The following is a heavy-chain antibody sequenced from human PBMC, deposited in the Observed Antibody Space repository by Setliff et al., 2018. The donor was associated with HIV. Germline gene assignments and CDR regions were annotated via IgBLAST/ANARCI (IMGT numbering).Heavy chain of an antibody. J-gene: IGHJ5*02. D-gene: IGHD3-16*01. V-gene: IGHV1-2*02. CDR2: INPNSGGT. CDR1: GYTFDAKY. Sequence: ASVKVSCKTSGYTFDAKYIHWARQAPGQGLEWIGWINPNSGGTNYARKFQGRVTRTRDTSISTAYMELHSLRSDDTAVYYCAAAGGRSWFDPWGPGTLVTVSS. CDR3: AAAGGRSWFDP.